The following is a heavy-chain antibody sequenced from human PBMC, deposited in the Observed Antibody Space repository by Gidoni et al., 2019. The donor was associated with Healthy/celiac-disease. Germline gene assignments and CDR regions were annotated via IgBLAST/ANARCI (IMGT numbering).Heavy chain of an antibody. J-gene: IGHJ4*02. V-gene: IGHV3-30*18. Sequence: QVQLVESGGGVVQPGRSLRLSCAASGFTFSSHGMHWVRQAPGKGLEWVAVISYDGSNKYYADSVKGRFTISRDNSKNTLYLQMNSLRAEDTAVYYCAKDLTPYDAWFGEFDYWGQGTLVTVSS. CDR1: GFTFSSHG. CDR3: AKDLTPYDAWFGEFDY. D-gene: IGHD3-10*01. CDR2: ISYDGSNK.